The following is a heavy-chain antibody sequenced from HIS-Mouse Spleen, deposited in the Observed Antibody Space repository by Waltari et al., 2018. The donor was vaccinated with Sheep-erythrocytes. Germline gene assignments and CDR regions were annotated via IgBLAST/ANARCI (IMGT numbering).Heavy chain of an antibody. Sequence: EVQLVESGGGLVKPGGSLSLSCAASGFTFSNAWMSWVRQAPGKGMEWVGRIKSKTDGGTTDYAAPGKGRFTISRDDSKNTLYLQMNSLKTEDTAVYYCTSSGEMATNYDYYGMDVWGQGTTVTVSS. CDR1: GFTFSNAW. D-gene: IGHD5-12*01. J-gene: IGHJ6*02. CDR3: TSSGEMATNYDYYGMDV. V-gene: IGHV3-15*01. CDR2: IKSKTDGGTT.